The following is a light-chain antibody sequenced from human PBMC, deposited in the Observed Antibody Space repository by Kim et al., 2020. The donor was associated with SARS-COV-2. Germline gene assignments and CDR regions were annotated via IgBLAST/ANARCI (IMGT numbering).Light chain of an antibody. CDR3: QQYNEYPVT. J-gene: IGKJ4*01. CDR2: KAS. V-gene: IGKV1-5*03. CDR1: QSISSW. Sequence: DIQMTQSPSTLSASVGDRVTITCRASQSISSWLAWYQQKPGKAPKFLIHKASNLESGVPSRFGGSGSGTEFTLTISSLQPDDFATYYCQQYNEYPVTFGGGTKVDIK.